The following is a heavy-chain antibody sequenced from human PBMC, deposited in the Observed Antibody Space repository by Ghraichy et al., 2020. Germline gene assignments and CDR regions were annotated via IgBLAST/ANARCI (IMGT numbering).Heavy chain of an antibody. CDR1: GFFVNNNF. D-gene: IGHD3-10*01. CDR2: IYGAGDT. V-gene: IGHV3-53*01. CDR3: SSGEGTNRQTSFGMDV. Sequence: ETLSLTCAASGFFVNNNFMTWVRQAPGKGLEWISLIYGAGDTNYADSVKVRSTISRDTSKNTLYFEMSNLQLDDSAVYYCSSGEGTNRQTSFGMDVWGKGTTVTVSS. J-gene: IGHJ6*04.